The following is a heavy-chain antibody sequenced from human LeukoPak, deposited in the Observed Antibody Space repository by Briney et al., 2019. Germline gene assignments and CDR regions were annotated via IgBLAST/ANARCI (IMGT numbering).Heavy chain of an antibody. J-gene: IGHJ4*02. CDR3: AKTSTAMVSPFDY. V-gene: IGHV3-30*18. Sequence: PGGSLRLSCAASGFSFSSYGMHWVRQAPGKGLEWVAVISYDGGNKYYADSVKGRFTISRDNSKSTLYLQMDSLRAEDTALYYCAKTSTAMVSPFDYWGQGTLVTVSS. CDR1: GFSFSSYG. CDR2: ISYDGGNK. D-gene: IGHD5-18*01.